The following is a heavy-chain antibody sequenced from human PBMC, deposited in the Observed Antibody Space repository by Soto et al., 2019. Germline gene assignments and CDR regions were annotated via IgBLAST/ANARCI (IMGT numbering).Heavy chain of an antibody. J-gene: IGHJ4*02. CDR1: GYMFSNYD. Sequence: ASVKVSCKASGYMFSNYDIIWVRQATGQGLEWMGWMNPDSDKTDYAQKFQGRVTMTGNTSISTAYMELTAPTYEDTAIYYCARPGARYCGGDCYSSHWGQGALVTVSS. V-gene: IGHV1-8*01. D-gene: IGHD2-21*02. CDR3: ARPGARYCGGDCYSSH. CDR2: MNPDSDKT.